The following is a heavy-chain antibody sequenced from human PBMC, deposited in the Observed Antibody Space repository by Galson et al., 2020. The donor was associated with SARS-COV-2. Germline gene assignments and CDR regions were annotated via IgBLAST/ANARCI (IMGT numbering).Heavy chain of an antibody. D-gene: IGHD6-19*01. CDR2: ISGRGGST. CDR1: GFTLSSYA. V-gene: IGHV3-23*01. Sequence: LPLTCAASGFTLSSYAMSWVRQAPGKGLEWVSAISGRGGSTYYADSVKGRFTISRDNSKNTLYLQMNSLRAEDTAVYYCARVSGRQGAVVGTYWYYYGRSVWGQGTAVTCSS. CDR3: ARVSGRQGAVVGTYWYYYGRSV. J-gene: IGHJ6*02.